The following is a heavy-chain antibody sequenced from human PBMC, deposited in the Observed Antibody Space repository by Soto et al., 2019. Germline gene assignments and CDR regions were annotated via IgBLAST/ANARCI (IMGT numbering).Heavy chain of an antibody. J-gene: IGHJ3*02. CDR2: ISAYSGNT. CDR1: GYTFTSYG. CDR3: ARARADIAVVPAAALPGVGAFDI. Sequence: ASVKVSCKASGYTFTSYGISWVRQAPGQGLEWMGWISAYSGNTNYAQKLQGRVTMTTDTSTSTAYMELRSLRSDDTAVYYCARARADIAVVPAAALPGVGAFDIWGQGTMVTVSS. V-gene: IGHV1-18*01. D-gene: IGHD2-2*01.